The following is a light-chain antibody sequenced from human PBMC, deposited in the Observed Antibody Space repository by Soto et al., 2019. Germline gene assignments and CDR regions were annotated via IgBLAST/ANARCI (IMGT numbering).Light chain of an antibody. Sequence: DIQMTQSPSSLSASVGYRVTITCRASQSISHYLAWYQQKPGKAPKLLIYAASTLQSGVPSRFSGSESGTEFTLTISSLQPEDFATYYCQQLNTYPLTFGGGTKVDIK. CDR2: AAS. J-gene: IGKJ4*01. V-gene: IGKV1-9*01. CDR3: QQLNTYPLT. CDR1: QSISHY.